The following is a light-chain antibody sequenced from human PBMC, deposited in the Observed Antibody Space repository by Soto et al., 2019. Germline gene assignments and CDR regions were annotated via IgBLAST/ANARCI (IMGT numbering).Light chain of an antibody. Sequence: QSALTQPASVSGSPGQSITLSCTGTSSGVGGYNYVSWYQQHTGKAPKLMIFDVSNRPSGVSNRFSGSKSGNTASLTISGLQAEDEADEYCSSYTSSSTLGVFGGGTKLTVL. CDR2: DVS. V-gene: IGLV2-14*01. CDR3: SSYTSSSTLGV. CDR1: SSGVGGYNY. J-gene: IGLJ3*02.